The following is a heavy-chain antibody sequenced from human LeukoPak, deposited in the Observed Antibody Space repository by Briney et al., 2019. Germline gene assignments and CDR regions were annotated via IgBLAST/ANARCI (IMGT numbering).Heavy chain of an antibody. CDR3: ARDGYSSGWYVAYFDY. CDR1: GGSISSYY. J-gene: IGHJ4*02. CDR2: IYTSGST. Sequence: KPSETLSLTCTVSGGSISSYYWSWIRQPAVKGLEWIGRIYTSGSTNYNPSLKSRVTMSVDTSKNQFSLKLSSVTAADTAVYYCARDGYSSGWYVAYFDYWGQGTLVTVSS. V-gene: IGHV4-4*07. D-gene: IGHD6-19*01.